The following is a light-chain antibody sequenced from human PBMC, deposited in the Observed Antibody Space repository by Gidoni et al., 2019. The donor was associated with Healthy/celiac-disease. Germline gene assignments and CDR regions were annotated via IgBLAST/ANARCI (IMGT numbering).Light chain of an antibody. J-gene: IGKJ3*01. CDR1: QSVSSSY. Sequence: EIVLTQSPGTLSLSPGERATLSCSASQSVSSSYLAWYQQKPGQTPRLLMYGASSRATSMPARCSGSGSGTDFTLPISRMVPEDVAVYYCQQYCSSPRGVTFGPGTKVDIK. CDR3: QQYCSSPRGVT. V-gene: IGKV3-20*01. CDR2: GAS.